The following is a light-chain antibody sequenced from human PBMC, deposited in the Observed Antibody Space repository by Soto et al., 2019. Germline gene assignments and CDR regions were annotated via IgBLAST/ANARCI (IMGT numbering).Light chain of an antibody. CDR2: DAS. V-gene: IGKV3-20*01. CDR3: QQYAYEPLT. Sequence: EIVLTQSPATLSLSPGERATLSCRASQSVGKNYLAWYQQKPGQAPRLLVYDASTRATGVPDRFSGSGSGTEFSLTISRLEPEDFAVYYCQQYAYEPLTYGGGTKADIK. J-gene: IGKJ4*01. CDR1: QSVGKNY.